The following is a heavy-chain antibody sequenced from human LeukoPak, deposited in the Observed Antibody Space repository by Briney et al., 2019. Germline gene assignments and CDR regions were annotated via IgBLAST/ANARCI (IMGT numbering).Heavy chain of an antibody. J-gene: IGHJ4*02. CDR1: GFTLSNYA. D-gene: IGHD1-26*01. Sequence: GGSLRLSCAASGFTLSNYAMSWVRQAPGKGLEWVSAISNSGVGYYADSVKGRFTISRDNSKNTLDLQMNNLRGEDTAVYYCAKEEEVGAIRVLDYWGQGTLVTVS. CDR3: AKEEEVGAIRVLDY. CDR2: ISNSGVG. V-gene: IGHV3-23*01.